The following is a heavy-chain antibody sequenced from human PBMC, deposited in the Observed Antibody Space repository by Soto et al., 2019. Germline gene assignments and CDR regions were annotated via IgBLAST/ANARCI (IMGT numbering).Heavy chain of an antibody. Sequence: GGSLRLSCAASGFTFSSYAMHWVRQAPGKGLEWVAVISYDGSNKYYADSVKGRFTISRDNSKNTLYLQMNSLRAEDTAVYYCAREGRVDPGITSAFDIWGQGTMVTVSS. CDR2: ISYDGSNK. CDR1: GFTFSSYA. J-gene: IGHJ3*02. D-gene: IGHD6-13*01. CDR3: AREGRVDPGITSAFDI. V-gene: IGHV3-30-3*01.